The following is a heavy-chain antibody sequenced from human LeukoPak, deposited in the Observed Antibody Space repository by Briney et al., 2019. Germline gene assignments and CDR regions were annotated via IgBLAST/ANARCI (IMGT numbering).Heavy chain of an antibody. V-gene: IGHV4-59*01. J-gene: IGHJ3*02. CDR2: IYYSGST. CDR1: GGSISSYY. CDR3: ARELREDAFDI. D-gene: IGHD4-17*01. Sequence: PSETLSLTCTVSGGSISSYYWSWIRQPPGKGLEWIGYIYYSGSTNYNPSLKRRVTISVDTSKNQFSLKLSSVTAADTAVYYCARELREDAFDIWGQGTMVTVSS.